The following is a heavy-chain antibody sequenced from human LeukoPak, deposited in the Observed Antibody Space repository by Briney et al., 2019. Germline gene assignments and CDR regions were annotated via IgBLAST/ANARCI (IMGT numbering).Heavy chain of an antibody. J-gene: IGHJ4*02. CDR1: GFTFSSYS. CDR3: ARGSNTADY. V-gene: IGHV3-48*01. D-gene: IGHD5-18*01. Sequence: PGGSLRLSCAASGFTFSSYSMNWVRQAPGRGLEWVSYISSSSSTIYYADSVKDRFTISRDNAKNSLYLQMNSLRAEDTAVYYCARGSNTADYWGQGTLVTVSS. CDR2: ISSSSSTI.